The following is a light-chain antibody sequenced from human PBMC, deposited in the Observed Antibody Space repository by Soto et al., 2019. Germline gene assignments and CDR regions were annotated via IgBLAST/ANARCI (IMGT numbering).Light chain of an antibody. CDR1: QSVSSSY. Sequence: EIVLTQSPGTLSLSPGERATLSCRASQSVSSSYLAWYQQKPGQAPRLLIYGASSRATGIPDRFTGSGSGTDFTLTISRLEPEDFAVYYCQQYGSLVTFGGGTKVEIK. CDR3: QQYGSLVT. V-gene: IGKV3-20*01. CDR2: GAS. J-gene: IGKJ4*01.